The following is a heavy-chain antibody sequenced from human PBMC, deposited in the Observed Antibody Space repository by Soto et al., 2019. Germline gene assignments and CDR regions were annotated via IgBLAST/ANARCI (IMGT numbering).Heavy chain of an antibody. V-gene: IGHV4-38-2*01. D-gene: IGHD6-6*01. Sequence: TETMRDTCSVSVYSISIGYYWGWIRQPPGKGLEWIGTIYHNGNTYYNPSLKSRVTISVDTSRNQFSLKLTSVTAADTAVYYWAARQFVSDPWTPTSSDFRGQGNLVTGS. CDR1: VYSISIGYY. CDR2: IYHNGNT. CDR3: AARQFVSDPWTPTSSDF. J-gene: IGHJ4*02.